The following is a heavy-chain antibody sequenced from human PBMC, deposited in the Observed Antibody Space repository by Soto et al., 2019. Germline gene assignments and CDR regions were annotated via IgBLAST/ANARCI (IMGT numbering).Heavy chain of an antibody. CDR1: GYTFTGYY. Sequence: QVQLVQSGAEVKKPGASVKVSCKASGYTFTGYYMHWVRQAPGQGLEWMGWINPNSGGTNYAQKSQGRVTMTRDTSISTAYMELSRLRSDDTAVYYCARNEIAWYSYKDYFDYWGQGTLVTVSS. J-gene: IGHJ4*02. D-gene: IGHD5-18*01. V-gene: IGHV1-2*02. CDR3: ARNEIAWYSYKDYFDY. CDR2: INPNSGGT.